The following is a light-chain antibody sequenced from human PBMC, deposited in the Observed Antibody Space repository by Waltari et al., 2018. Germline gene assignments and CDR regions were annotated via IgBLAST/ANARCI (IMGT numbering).Light chain of an antibody. V-gene: IGKV1-33*01. Sequence: DIQMTQSPASLSASVGDRVTITCQASQDTKIFLNWYKQKSGKAPKLLIYDASNLQPGVPSRFSGSGSVTDFAFTISSLQPEDVATYYCQQYDDLPLTFGGGTKVEIQ. J-gene: IGKJ4*01. CDR1: QDTKIF. CDR3: QQYDDLPLT. CDR2: DAS.